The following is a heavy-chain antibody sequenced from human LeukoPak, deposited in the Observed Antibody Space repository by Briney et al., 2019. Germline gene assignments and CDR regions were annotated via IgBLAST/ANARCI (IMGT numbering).Heavy chain of an antibody. CDR3: AKDVRDYGEYYFDY. D-gene: IGHD4-17*01. Sequence: PGGSLRLSCAASGFTFSNAWMNWVRQAPGKGLEWVSAISGSGGSTYYADSVKGRFTISRDNSKNTLYLQMNSLRAEDTAVYYCAKDVRDYGEYYFDYWGQGTLVTVSS. J-gene: IGHJ4*02. CDR2: ISGSGGST. CDR1: GFTFSNAW. V-gene: IGHV3-23*01.